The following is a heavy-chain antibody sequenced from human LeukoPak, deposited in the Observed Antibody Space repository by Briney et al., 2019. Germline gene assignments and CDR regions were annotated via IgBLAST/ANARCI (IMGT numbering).Heavy chain of an antibody. Sequence: PGGSLRLSCAAPGFTVSTNYMNWVRQAPGKGLEWVSFIYSGGSTYYPDSVKGRFTISRDNSKNTLYLQMNSLRAEDTAVYYCARLASYYYDISGADAFDIWGQGTMVTVSS. J-gene: IGHJ3*02. CDR2: IYSGGST. CDR1: GFTVSTNY. V-gene: IGHV3-66*01. CDR3: ARLASYYYDISGADAFDI. D-gene: IGHD3-22*01.